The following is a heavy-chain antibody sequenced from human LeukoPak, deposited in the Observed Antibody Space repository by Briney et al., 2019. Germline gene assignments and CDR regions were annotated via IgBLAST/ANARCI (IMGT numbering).Heavy chain of an antibody. CDR3: ARVGGYSSGWYHFDY. CDR2: IYYSGST. V-gene: IGHV4-39*07. D-gene: IGHD6-19*01. CDR1: GGSISSSSYY. Sequence: PSETLSLTCTVSGGSISSSSYYWGWIRQPPGKGLEWIGSIYYSGSTNYNPSLKSRVTISVDTSKNQFSLKLSSVTAADTAVYYCARVGGYSSGWYHFDYWGQGTLVTVSS. J-gene: IGHJ4*02.